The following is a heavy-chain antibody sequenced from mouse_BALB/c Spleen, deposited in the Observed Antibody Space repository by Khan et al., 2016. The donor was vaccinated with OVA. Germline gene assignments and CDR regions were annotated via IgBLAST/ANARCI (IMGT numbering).Heavy chain of an antibody. J-gene: IGHJ3*01. V-gene: IGHV3-2*02. CDR2: IGYSGST. CDR1: GYSITSDYA. CDR3: ARLVPGFAY. Sequence: EVQLQESGPGLVKPSQSLSLTCTVSGYSITSDYAWNWIRQFPGNKLEWMGYIGYSGSTSYNPSLKSRISITRDTSKNQFFLRLNSVTNEDTATYYCARLVPGFAYWGQGTLVTVSA. D-gene: IGHD1-1*02.